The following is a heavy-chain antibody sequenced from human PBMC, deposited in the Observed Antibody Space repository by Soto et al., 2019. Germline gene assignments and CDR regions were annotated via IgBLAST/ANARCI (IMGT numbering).Heavy chain of an antibody. Sequence: EAQLAESGGTWVKPGGSLRLSCVASGFVFNGAWMNWVRQAPGTGLEWVGRIKRGSNVEATDYAAPVKGRFTISRDDSKNTLDLENKSLKTEDTGVFYCAPNGGGPPPPWGQGTLVTVSS. CDR2: IKRGSNVEAT. J-gene: IGHJ5*02. CDR3: APNGGGPPPP. V-gene: IGHV3-15*07. D-gene: IGHD2-8*01. CDR1: GFVFNGAW.